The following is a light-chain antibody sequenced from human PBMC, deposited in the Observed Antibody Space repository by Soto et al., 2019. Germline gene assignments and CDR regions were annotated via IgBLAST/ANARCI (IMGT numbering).Light chain of an antibody. J-gene: IGKJ2*01. CDR3: HEYGSAPYT. CDR2: GAS. V-gene: IGKV3-20*01. CDR1: QSVSSNY. Sequence: EIVLTQSPGTLSLSPGERATLSCRASQSVSSNYLAWYQQKPGQAPRLLIYGASSRATGIPDRFSGSGSGADFTVNIGRLEPEDFAVYYCHEYGSAPYTFRQGT.